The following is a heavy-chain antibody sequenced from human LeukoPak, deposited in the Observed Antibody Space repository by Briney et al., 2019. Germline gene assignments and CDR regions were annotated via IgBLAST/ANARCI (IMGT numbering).Heavy chain of an antibody. CDR1: GYTFTSYD. CDR2: INPNSGGT. CDR3: ARVPPPPNYDFWSGSLLYYFDY. D-gene: IGHD3-3*01. Sequence: ASVKVSCKASGYTFTSYDINWVRQATGQGLEWMGWINPNSGGTNYAQKFQGRVTMTRDTSISTAYMELSRLRSDDTAVYYCARVPPPPNYDFWSGSLLYYFDYWGQGTLVTVSS. J-gene: IGHJ4*02. V-gene: IGHV1-2*02.